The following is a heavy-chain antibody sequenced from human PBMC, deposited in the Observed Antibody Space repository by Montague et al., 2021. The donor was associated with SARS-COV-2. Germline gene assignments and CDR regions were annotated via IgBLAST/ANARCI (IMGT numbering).Heavy chain of an antibody. V-gene: IGHV4-4*07. Sequence: SETLSLTCTVSGGSISSNNCRWVRHCAMTGLGLVWSIHTSCSTGYNPSLTIRITVSVSASKNQFSLTLNSVTAADTAVYYCSSGKYYDFCSGYYRHDYVSGMDVWGQGTTVTVSS. CDR2: IHTSCST. J-gene: IGHJ6*02. CDR3: SSGKYYDFCSGYYRHDYVSGMDV. D-gene: IGHD3-3*01. CDR1: GGSISSNN.